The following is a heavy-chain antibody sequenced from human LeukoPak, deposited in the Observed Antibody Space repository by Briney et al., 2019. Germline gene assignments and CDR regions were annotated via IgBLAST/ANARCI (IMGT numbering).Heavy chain of an antibody. J-gene: IGHJ1*01. Sequence: ASVKVSCKAPGYTFTGYYMHWVRQAPGQGLEWMGWINPNSGGTNYAQKFQGRVTMTRDTSISTAYMELSRLRSDDTAVYYCARDLVGIAAAGYFQHWGQGTLVTVSS. V-gene: IGHV1-2*02. D-gene: IGHD6-13*01. CDR1: GYTFTGYY. CDR3: ARDLVGIAAAGYFQH. CDR2: INPNSGGT.